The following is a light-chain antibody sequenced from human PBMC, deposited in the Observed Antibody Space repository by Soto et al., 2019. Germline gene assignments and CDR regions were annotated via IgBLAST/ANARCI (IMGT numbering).Light chain of an antibody. J-gene: IGKJ1*01. Sequence: EIVMTQSPATQSVSPGERAILSRRASHSVSTALAWYQQKPGQAPRLLIYGASTRATGVPARFSGTGSGTEFTLTISSLQSEDFAVYYCQQYNDRWTFGQGTTVEIK. V-gene: IGKV3-15*01. CDR3: QQYNDRWT. CDR2: GAS. CDR1: HSVSTA.